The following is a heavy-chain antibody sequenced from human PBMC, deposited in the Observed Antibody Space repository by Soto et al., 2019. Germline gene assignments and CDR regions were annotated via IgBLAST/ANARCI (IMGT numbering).Heavy chain of an antibody. CDR3: AGGDNQYGMGV. D-gene: IGHD1-20*01. Sequence: QVQLVESGGGVVQPGRSLRLSCVASGFTFNNYIMHWVRQAPGKGLEWVAVISYDGNNKDYADSVKGRFTISRDNSKNPVYLQLSSLRAGDKAVYYCAGGDNQYGMGVWGQGTTVTVS. J-gene: IGHJ6*02. CDR2: ISYDGNNK. V-gene: IGHV3-30-3*01. CDR1: GFTFNNYI.